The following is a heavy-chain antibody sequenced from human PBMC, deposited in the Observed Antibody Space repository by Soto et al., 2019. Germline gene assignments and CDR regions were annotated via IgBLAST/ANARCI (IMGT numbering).Heavy chain of an antibody. CDR3: ATGTAAPAH. D-gene: IGHD6-13*01. J-gene: IGHJ1*01. V-gene: IGHV3-23*01. Sequence: GGSLRLSCVASQFSFSSYVMYWVRQAPGQGLEWVSALNPSGTITYYADSVKGRFTISRDNSKNTLYLQMTSLRAEDTAVYYCATGTAAPAHWGQGTLVTVSS. CDR1: QFSFSSYV. CDR2: LNPSGTIT.